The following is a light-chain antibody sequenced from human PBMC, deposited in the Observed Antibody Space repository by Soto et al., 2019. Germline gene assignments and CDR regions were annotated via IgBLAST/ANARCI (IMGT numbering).Light chain of an antibody. CDR1: QSISTF. CDR3: QQYDSYPLT. Sequence: DIQMTQSPSTLSASIGERVTITCRASQSISTFLAWYQQKPGKAPQILIYDASKLEPGVPSRLSGGGSGTQFTLTISSLQPDDFATYYCQQYDSYPLTFGGGTKVDIK. J-gene: IGKJ4*01. V-gene: IGKV1-5*01. CDR2: DAS.